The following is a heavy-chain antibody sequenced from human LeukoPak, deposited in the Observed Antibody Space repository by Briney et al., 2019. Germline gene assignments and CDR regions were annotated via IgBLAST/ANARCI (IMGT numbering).Heavy chain of an antibody. V-gene: IGHV3-23*01. CDR2: IGSNGGNT. J-gene: IGHJ4*02. CDR3: AKDRWAYYFDY. CDR1: GFTFSSFA. D-gene: IGHD4-23*01. Sequence: GGSLRLSCAASGFTFSSFAMSWVRQAPGKGLEWVSDIGSNGGNTYYADSVKGRFTISRDNSKNTLYLQMNSLRAEDTAVYYCAKDRWAYYFDYWGQGTLVTVSS.